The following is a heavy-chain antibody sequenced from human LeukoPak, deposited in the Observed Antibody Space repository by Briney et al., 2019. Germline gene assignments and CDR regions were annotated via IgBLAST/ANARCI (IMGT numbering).Heavy chain of an antibody. D-gene: IGHD3-10*01. CDR1: GFTFSSYE. Sequence: PGGSLRLSCVASGFTFSSYEMNWVRQAPGEGLGWVSYISSSGRTKYYADSVKGRFTISRDNAKNSLYLQMNSLRAEDTAVYYCAKDTYYYGSGKFDPWGQGTLVTVSS. V-gene: IGHV3-48*03. CDR3: AKDTYYYGSGKFDP. J-gene: IGHJ5*02. CDR2: ISSSGRTK.